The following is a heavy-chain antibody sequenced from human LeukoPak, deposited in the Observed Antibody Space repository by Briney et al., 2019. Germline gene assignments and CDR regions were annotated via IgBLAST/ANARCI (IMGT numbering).Heavy chain of an antibody. J-gene: IGHJ4*02. V-gene: IGHV3-21*01. CDR2: ISSSSSYI. D-gene: IGHD6-13*01. CDR1: GFTFSSYS. Sequence: GRSLRLSCAASGFTFSSYSMNWVRQAPGKGLEWVSSISSSSSYIYYADSVKGRFTISRDNAKNSLYLQMNSLRAEDTAVYYCARGWGAAAATPRGYWGQGTLVTVSS. CDR3: ARGWGAAAATPRGY.